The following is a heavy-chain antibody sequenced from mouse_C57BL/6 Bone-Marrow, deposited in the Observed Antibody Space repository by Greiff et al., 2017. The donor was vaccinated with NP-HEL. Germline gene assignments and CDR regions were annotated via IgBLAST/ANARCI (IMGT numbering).Heavy chain of an antibody. Sequence: QVQLQQSGAELARPGASVKLSCKASGYTFTSYGISWVKQRTGQGLEWIGEIYPRSGNTYYNEKFKGKATLTADKSSSTAYMELRSLTSEDSAVYFCARSGYSKRFAYWGQGTLVTVSA. CDR3: ARSGYSKRFAY. CDR2: IYPRSGNT. D-gene: IGHD2-5*01. J-gene: IGHJ3*01. CDR1: GYTFTSYG. V-gene: IGHV1-81*01.